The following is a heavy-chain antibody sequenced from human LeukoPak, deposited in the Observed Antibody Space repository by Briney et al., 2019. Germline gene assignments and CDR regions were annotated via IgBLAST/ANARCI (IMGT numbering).Heavy chain of an antibody. CDR3: ARSPAVEEAWFDP. J-gene: IGHJ5*02. Sequence: GRSLRLSCAAPGFTFSSYAMHWVRQAPGKGLEWVAVISYDGSNKYYADSVKGRFTISRDNSKNTLYLQMNSLRAEDTAVYYCARSPAVEEAWFDPWGQGTLVTVSS. D-gene: IGHD2-2*01. CDR2: ISYDGSNK. V-gene: IGHV3-30-3*01. CDR1: GFTFSSYA.